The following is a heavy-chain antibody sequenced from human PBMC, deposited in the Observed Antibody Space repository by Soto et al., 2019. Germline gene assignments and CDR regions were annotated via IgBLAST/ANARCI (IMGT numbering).Heavy chain of an antibody. V-gene: IGHV1-3*01. D-gene: IGHD6-19*01. CDR3: ASLHLYSSGWYYFDY. Sequence: ASVKVSCKASGYTFTSYAMHWVRQAPGQRLEWMGWINAGNGNTKYSQKFQGRVTITRDTSASTVYMELSSLRSEDTAVYYCASLHLYSSGWYYFDYWGQGTLVTVSS. CDR1: GYTFTSYA. J-gene: IGHJ4*02. CDR2: INAGNGNT.